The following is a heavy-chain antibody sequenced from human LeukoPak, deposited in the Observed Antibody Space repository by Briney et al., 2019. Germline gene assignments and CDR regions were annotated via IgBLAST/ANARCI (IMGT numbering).Heavy chain of an antibody. Sequence: GGSLRLSCAASGFTFSSYAMGWVRQAPGKGLEWVSAISGSGGSTYYADSVKGRFTISRDNSKNTLYLQMNSLRAEDTAVYYCAKRGYTIFGVVTIYAFDIWGQGTMVTVSS. V-gene: IGHV3-23*01. CDR2: ISGSGGST. D-gene: IGHD3-3*01. CDR3: AKRGYTIFGVVTIYAFDI. J-gene: IGHJ3*02. CDR1: GFTFSSYA.